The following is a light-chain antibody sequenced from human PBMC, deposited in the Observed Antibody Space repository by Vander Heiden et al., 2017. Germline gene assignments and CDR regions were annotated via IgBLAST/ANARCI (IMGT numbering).Light chain of an antibody. V-gene: IGKV3-11*01. CDR1: QGVSSY. CDR2: DAS. CDR3: QQRSNWLSIT. Sequence: EIVLTQSPATLSLSPGERATLSCRASQGVSSYLAWYQQKPGQAPRLLIYDASNRATGIPARFSGSGSGTDFTLTISSLEPEDFAVYYCQQRSNWLSITFGQGTRLEIK. J-gene: IGKJ5*01.